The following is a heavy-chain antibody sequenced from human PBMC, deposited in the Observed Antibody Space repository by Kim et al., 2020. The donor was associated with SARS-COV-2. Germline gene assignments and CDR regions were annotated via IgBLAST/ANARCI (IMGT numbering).Heavy chain of an antibody. J-gene: IGHJ5*02. CDR2: ISYDGSNK. Sequence: GGSLRLSCAASGFTFSSYAMHWVRQAPGKGLEWVAVISYDGSNKYYADSVKGRFTISRDNSKNTLYLQMNSLRAEDTAVYYCARDKGPGDTGWFDPWGQGTLVTVSS. V-gene: IGHV3-30-3*01. D-gene: IGHD2-21*01. CDR1: GFTFSSYA. CDR3: ARDKGPGDTGWFDP.